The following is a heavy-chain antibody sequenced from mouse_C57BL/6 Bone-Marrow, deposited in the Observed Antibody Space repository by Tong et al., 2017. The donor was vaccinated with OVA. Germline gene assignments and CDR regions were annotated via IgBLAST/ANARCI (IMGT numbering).Heavy chain of an antibody. V-gene: IGHV5-6*01. CDR1: GFTFSSYG. CDR2: ISSGSSTI. Sequence: EVQLQESGGDLVKPGGSLKLSCAASGFTFSSYGMSWVRQTPDKRLEWVAYISSGSSTIYYAETVKGRFTISRDNTKKTLYLQMSSLRSEDTALYYCARHTITTADYWGQGTTLTVSS. J-gene: IGHJ2*01. D-gene: IGHD1-2*01. CDR3: ARHTITTADY.